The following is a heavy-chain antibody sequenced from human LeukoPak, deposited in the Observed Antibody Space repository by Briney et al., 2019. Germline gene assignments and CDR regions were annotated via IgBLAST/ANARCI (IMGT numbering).Heavy chain of an antibody. J-gene: IGHJ4*02. D-gene: IGHD6-13*01. CDR3: ARGRPQWQLKHFDY. CDR2: INTNTGNP. Sequence: ASVKVSCKASGYTFTSYAMNWVRQAPGQGLEWMGWINTNTGNPTYAQGFTGRFVFSLDTSVSTAYLQMNSLRAEDTAVYYCARGRPQWQLKHFDYWGQGTLVTVSS. CDR1: GYTFTSYA. V-gene: IGHV7-4-1*02.